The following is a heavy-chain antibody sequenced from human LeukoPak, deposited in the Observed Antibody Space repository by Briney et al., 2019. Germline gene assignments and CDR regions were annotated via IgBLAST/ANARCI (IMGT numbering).Heavy chain of an antibody. V-gene: IGHV3-48*02. CDR1: GFTLSDYY. CDR3: ARESAYAFWY. CDR2: ISSTSSTM. Sequence: GGSLRLSCAASGFTLSDYYMNWVRQAPGKGLEWVSYISSTSSTMYYADSVKGRFTISRDNAKNSLYLQMNGLRDEDTAVYYCARESAYAFWYWGQGTLVAVSS. D-gene: IGHD3-3*01. J-gene: IGHJ4*02.